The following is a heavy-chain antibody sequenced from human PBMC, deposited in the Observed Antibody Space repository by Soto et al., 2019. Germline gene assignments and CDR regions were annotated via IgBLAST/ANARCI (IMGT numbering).Heavy chain of an antibody. J-gene: IGHJ6*02. D-gene: IGHD4-4*01. CDR3: ARDNDRLQLGGNYYYILDV. V-gene: IGHV1-69*12. Sequence: QVQLVQSGAEMKEPGSSVKVSCKTSGGTFSSSAISWLRQAPGQGLEWMGGIIPLFRTPDYAQKFQGRVTIAAHESTSTAYMELSSLRSEDTAVYYCARDNDRLQLGGNYYYILDVWGQGTTMTLS. CDR1: GGTFSSSA. CDR2: IIPLFRTP.